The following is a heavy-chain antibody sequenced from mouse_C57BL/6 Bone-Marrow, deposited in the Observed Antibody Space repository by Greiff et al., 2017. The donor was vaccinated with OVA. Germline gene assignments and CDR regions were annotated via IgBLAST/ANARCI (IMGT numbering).Heavy chain of an antibody. CDR1: GFTFSDYY. Sequence: EVQRVESEGGLVQPGSSMKLSCTASGFTFSDYYMAWVRQVPEKGLEWVANINYDGSSTYYLDSLKSRFIISRDNAKNILYLQMSSLKSEDTATYYCARVITTVAMDYWGQGTSVTVSS. D-gene: IGHD1-1*01. CDR3: ARVITTVAMDY. J-gene: IGHJ4*01. V-gene: IGHV5-16*01. CDR2: INYDGSST.